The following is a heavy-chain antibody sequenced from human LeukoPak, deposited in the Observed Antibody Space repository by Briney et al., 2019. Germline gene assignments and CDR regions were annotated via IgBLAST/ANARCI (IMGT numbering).Heavy chain of an antibody. D-gene: IGHD2-2*01. CDR1: GYTFTSHD. V-gene: IGHV1-8*01. CDR3: ARGRRWLEVVPAAWFDP. Sequence: GASVKVSCKASGYTFTSHDINWVRQATGQGLEWMGWMNPNSGNTSYAQKFQGRVTMTSNTSISTAYMELNSLRSEDTAVYYCARGRRWLEVVPAAWFDPWGQGTLVTVSS. J-gene: IGHJ5*02. CDR2: MNPNSGNT.